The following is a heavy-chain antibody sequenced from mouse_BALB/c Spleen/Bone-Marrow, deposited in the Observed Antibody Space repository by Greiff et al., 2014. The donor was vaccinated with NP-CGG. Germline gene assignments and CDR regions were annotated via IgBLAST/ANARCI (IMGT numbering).Heavy chain of an antibody. CDR2: IRNKANGYTT. D-gene: IGHD5-1*01. J-gene: IGHJ2*01. CDR1: GFTFTDYF. V-gene: IGHV7-3*02. Sequence: EVQRVESGGGLVQPGGPLRLPCTTSGFTFTDYFMTWVRQPPGKALEWLGFIRNKANGYTTEYNPSVKGRFTISRDTSQGILYLQMNTLRAEDSAIYFCARDYSGYFDFWGQGTTLTVSS. CDR3: ARDYSGYFDF.